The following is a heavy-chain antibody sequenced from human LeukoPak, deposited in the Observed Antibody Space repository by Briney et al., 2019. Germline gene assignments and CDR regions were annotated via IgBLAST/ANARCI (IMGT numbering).Heavy chain of an antibody. D-gene: IGHD1-26*01. CDR2: INPNSGGT. V-gene: IGHV1-2*06. J-gene: IGHJ4*02. Sequence: ASVKVSCKASGYTFTGYYMHWVRQAPGRGLEWMGRINPNSGGTNYAQKFQGRVTMTRDTSISTAYMELSRLRSDDTAVYYCARGIVGATSYFDYWGQGTLVTVSS. CDR3: ARGIVGATSYFDY. CDR1: GYTFTGYY.